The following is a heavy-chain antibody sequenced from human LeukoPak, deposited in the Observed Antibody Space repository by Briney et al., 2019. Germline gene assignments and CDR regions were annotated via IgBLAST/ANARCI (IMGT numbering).Heavy chain of an antibody. CDR3: SIDRLTSGSYFFDY. J-gene: IGHJ4*02. CDR2: ISGRSSTI. V-gene: IGHV3-48*01. D-gene: IGHD1-26*01. Sequence: GGSLRLSCALAAFTFIEYSMNWVRQAPGKGLEWISYISGRSSTIYYADSVRGRFTISRDNAKNSMYLQMNSLRAEDTAVYYCSIDRLTSGSYFFDYWGQGTLVTVSS. CDR1: AFTFIEYS.